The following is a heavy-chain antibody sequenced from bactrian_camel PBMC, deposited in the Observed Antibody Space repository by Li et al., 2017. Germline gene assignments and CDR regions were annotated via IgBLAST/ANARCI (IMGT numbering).Heavy chain of an antibody. Sequence: HVQLVESGGGLVQPGGSLRLSCAASGFTFSSYWMYWVRQAPGKGLEWVSTIKDGGGTTAYADSVKGRFTISRDNSKNTLYLQMNSLKPEDTAMYYCAAGGGNGAFCYTGERSMDYWGQGTQVTVS. J-gene: IGHJ4*01. V-gene: IGHV3S1*01. CDR3: AAGGGNGAFCYTGERSMDY. CDR2: IKDGGGTT. CDR1: GFTFSSYW. D-gene: IGHD2*01.